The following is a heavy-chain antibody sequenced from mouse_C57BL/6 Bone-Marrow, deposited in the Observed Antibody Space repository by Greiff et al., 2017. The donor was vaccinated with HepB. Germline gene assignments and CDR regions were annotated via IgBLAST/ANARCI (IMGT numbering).Heavy chain of an antibody. CDR3: ARGDDGYYGAIDY. Sequence: EVKLVESGGGLVKPGGSLKLSCAASGFTFSSYAMSWVRQTPEKRLEWVATISDGGSYTYYPDNVKGRFTISRDNAKNNLYLQMSHLKSEDTAMYYGARGDDGYYGAIDYWGQGTSVTVSS. D-gene: IGHD2-3*01. V-gene: IGHV5-4*03. J-gene: IGHJ4*01. CDR1: GFTFSSYA. CDR2: ISDGGSYT.